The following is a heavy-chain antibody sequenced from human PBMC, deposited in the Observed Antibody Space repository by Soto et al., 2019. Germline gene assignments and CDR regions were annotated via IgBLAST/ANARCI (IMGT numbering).Heavy chain of an antibody. D-gene: IGHD2-15*01. CDR2: IIPILGIA. Sequence: QVQLVQSGAEVKKPGSSVKVSCKASGGTFSSYTISWVRQAPGQGLEWMGRIIPILGIANYEQKFQGRVTITADKSTSTAYMELSSLRSEDTAVYYCAGTYCSGGSCYPDAEYFQHWGQGTLVTVSS. V-gene: IGHV1-69*02. J-gene: IGHJ1*01. CDR3: AGTYCSGGSCYPDAEYFQH. CDR1: GGTFSSYT.